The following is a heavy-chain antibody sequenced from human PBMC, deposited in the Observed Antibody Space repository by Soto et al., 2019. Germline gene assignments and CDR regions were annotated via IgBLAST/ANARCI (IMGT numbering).Heavy chain of an antibody. J-gene: IGHJ5*02. CDR3: ARAGSSGWYARNWFDP. D-gene: IGHD6-19*01. CDR1: GFTFVSYS. V-gene: IGHV3-21*01. CDR2: ISSSSSYI. Sequence: PGGSLRLSCAASGFTFVSYSMNWVRQAPGKGLEWVSSISSSSSYIYYADSVKGRFTISRDNAKNSLYLQMNSLRAEDTAVYYCARAGSSGWYARNWFDPWGQGTLVTVSS.